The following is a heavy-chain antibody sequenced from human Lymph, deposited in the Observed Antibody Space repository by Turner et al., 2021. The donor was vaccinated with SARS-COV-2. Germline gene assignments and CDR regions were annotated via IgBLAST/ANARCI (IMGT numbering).Heavy chain of an antibody. CDR2: IYYRGST. CDR1: GGSMNSNY. V-gene: IGHV4-59*01. D-gene: IGHD2-21*02. Sequence: QVQLQESGPILVKPLETLSLTCTVPGGSMNSNYWSWIRQPPGKRLEWTGYIYYRGSTNYNPSLKSRVTISVDTSKNQFSLKLTSVTAADTAIYYCARETVNNWVDPWGQGILVTVSS. J-gene: IGHJ5*02. CDR3: ARETVNNWVDP.